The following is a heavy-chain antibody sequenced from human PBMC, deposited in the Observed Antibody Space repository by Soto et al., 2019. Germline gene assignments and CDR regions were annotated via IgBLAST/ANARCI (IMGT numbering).Heavy chain of an antibody. J-gene: IGHJ6*02. V-gene: IGHV3-21*01. CDR1: GFTFSSYS. Sequence: GGSLKLSCAASGFTFSSYSMNWVRQAPGKGLEWVSSISSSSSYIYYADSVKGRFTISRDNAKNSLYLQMNSLRAEDTAVYYCARDYSSSGGMDVWGQGTTVTVSS. D-gene: IGHD6-6*01. CDR3: ARDYSSSGGMDV. CDR2: ISSSSSYI.